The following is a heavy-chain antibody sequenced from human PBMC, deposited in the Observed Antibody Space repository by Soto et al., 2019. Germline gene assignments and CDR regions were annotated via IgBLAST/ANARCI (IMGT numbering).Heavy chain of an antibody. V-gene: IGHV1-58*02. D-gene: IGHD3-10*01. CDR3: AKQSGSGSYYNVGSGGHFDY. Sequence: SVKVSCKASGFTFTSSAMQWVRQARGQRLEWIGWIVVGSGNTNYAQKFQERVTITRDMSTSTAYMELSSLRSEDTAVYYCAKQSGSGSYYNVGSGGHFDYWGQGTLVTVSS. J-gene: IGHJ4*02. CDR1: GFTFTSSA. CDR2: IVVGSGNT.